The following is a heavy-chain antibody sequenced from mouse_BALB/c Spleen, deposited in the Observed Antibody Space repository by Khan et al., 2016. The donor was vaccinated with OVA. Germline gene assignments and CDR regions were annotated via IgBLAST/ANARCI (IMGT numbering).Heavy chain of an antibody. CDR3: AREASSWDFSFRY. Sequence: VQLKQSGPELVEPGASVKMSCKASGYTFTNYVIHWVKQKPGQGLEWIGYINPDNAGTRYNEKFKDKATLTSDISSTSAYMELLSLNSEDSAVYYCAREASSWDFSFRYWGQGTLVTVSA. D-gene: IGHD4-1*01. CDR2: INPDNAGT. V-gene: IGHV1S136*01. J-gene: IGHJ3*01. CDR1: GYTFTNYV.